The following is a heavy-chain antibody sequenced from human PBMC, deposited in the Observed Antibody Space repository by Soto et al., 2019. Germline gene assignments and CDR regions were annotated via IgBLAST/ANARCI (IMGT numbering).Heavy chain of an antibody. J-gene: IGHJ4*02. CDR2: IYYSGST. V-gene: IGHV4-30-4*01. CDR3: ARAIEGYYDSSGYPPPSPFDY. CDR1: GGSISSADYY. Sequence: SETLSLTCTVSGGSISSADYYWSWIRQPPGKGLEWIGYIYYSGSTYYNPSLKSRVTISVDTSKNQFSLKLSSVTAADTAVYYCARAIEGYYDSSGYPPPSPFDYWGQGTLVTVSS. D-gene: IGHD3-22*01.